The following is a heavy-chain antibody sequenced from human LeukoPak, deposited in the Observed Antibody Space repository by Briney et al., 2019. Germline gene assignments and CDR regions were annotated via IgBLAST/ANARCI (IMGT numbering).Heavy chain of an antibody. CDR3: ASSGSYSFHAFDI. CDR1: GGSVTSTYYY. CDR2: IYNSGNT. J-gene: IGHJ3*02. V-gene: IGHV4-39*07. D-gene: IGHD1-26*01. Sequence: SETLSLTCTVSGGSVTSTYYYWGWIRQPPGKGLEWIGNIYNSGNTYYNPSLKGRVTKSLDTSKNQFSLTLTSVTAADTAVYYCASSGSYSFHAFDIWGQGTMITVSS.